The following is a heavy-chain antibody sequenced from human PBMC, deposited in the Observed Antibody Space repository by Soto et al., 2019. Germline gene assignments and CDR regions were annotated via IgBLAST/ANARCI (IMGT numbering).Heavy chain of an antibody. CDR3: AREGWELLPPGAFDI. V-gene: IGHV1-69*12. CDR2: IIPIFGTA. D-gene: IGHD1-26*01. CDR1: GGTFSSYA. J-gene: IGHJ3*02. Sequence: QVQLVQSGAEVKKPGSSVKVSCKASGGTFSSYAISWVRQAPGQGLEWMGGIIPIFGTANYAQKFQGRVTITADESTSTVYMELRSLRSEDTAVYYCAREGWELLPPGAFDIWGQGTMVTVSS.